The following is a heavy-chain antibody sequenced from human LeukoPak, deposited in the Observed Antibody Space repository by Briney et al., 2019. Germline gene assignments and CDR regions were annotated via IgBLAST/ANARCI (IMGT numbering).Heavy chain of an antibody. Sequence: GGTLRLSCVASGFTLTISSVTWVRQTPGKGLEWVANIEKHGSGKCYVDSVKGRFAISRDYASNSVFLQMDSLRAEDTSVYYCARDAGWGYYDLWGQGTPVTVSS. J-gene: IGHJ4*02. D-gene: IGHD1-26*01. CDR1: GFTLTISS. CDR2: IEKHGSGK. CDR3: ARDAGWGYYDL. V-gene: IGHV3-7*01.